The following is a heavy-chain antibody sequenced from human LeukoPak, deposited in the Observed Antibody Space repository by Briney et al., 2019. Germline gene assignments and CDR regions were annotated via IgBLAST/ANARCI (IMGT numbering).Heavy chain of an antibody. CDR2: IKQDGSEK. CDR3: ARDRLAAAW. J-gene: IGHJ4*02. V-gene: IGHV3-7*01. D-gene: IGHD6-13*01. CDR1: GFTFSDYA. Sequence: GGSLRLSCAASGFTFSDYAMSWVRQAPGKGLEWVANIKQDGSEKYYVDSVKGRFTISRDNAKNSLYLQMNSLRAEDTAVYYCARDRLAAAWWGQGTLVTVSS.